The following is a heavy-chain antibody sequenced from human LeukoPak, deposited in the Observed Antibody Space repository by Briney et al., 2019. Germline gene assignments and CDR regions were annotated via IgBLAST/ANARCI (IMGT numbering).Heavy chain of an antibody. J-gene: IGHJ4*02. D-gene: IGHD6-19*01. CDR3: ATGSSGWYYKLDY. CDR1: GGSFSGYY. V-gene: IGHV4-34*01. Sequence: SETLSLTCAVYGGSFSGYYWSWIRQPPGKGLEWVGEINHSGSTNYNPSLKSRVTISVDTSKNQFSLKLSSVTAADTAVYYCATGSSGWYYKLDYWGQGTLVTVSS. CDR2: INHSGST.